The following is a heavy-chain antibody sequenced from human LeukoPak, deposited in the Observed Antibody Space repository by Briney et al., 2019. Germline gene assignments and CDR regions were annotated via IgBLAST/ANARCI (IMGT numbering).Heavy chain of an antibody. J-gene: IGHJ3*02. D-gene: IGHD1-26*01. CDR1: GYTFTSYD. CDR3: ARGEAGSYSGAFDI. V-gene: IGHV1-2*04. CDR2: INPNSGGT. Sequence: ASVKVSCKASGYTFTSYDINWVRQAPGQGLEWMGWINPNSGGTNYAQKFQGWVTMTRDTSISTAYMELSRLRSDDTAVYYCARGEAGSYSGAFDIWGQGTMVTVSS.